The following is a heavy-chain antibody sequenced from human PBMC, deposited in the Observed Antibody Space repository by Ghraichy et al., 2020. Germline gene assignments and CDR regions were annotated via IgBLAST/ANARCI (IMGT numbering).Heavy chain of an antibody. V-gene: IGHV3-13*01. CDR2: IGTAGDT. CDR3: ARGLRVPAAPYYYYGMDV. CDR1: GFTFSSYD. Sequence: GGSLRLSCAASGFTFSSYDMHWVRQATGKGLEWVSAIGTAGDTYYPGSVKGRFTISRENAKNSLYLQMNSLRAGDTAVYYCARGLRVPAAPYYYYGMDVWGQGTTVTVSS. D-gene: IGHD2-2*01. J-gene: IGHJ6*02.